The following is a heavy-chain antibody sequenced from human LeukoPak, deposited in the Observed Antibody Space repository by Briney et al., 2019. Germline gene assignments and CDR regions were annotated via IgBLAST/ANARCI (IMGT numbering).Heavy chain of an antibody. J-gene: IGHJ5*02. CDR1: GGTFTSYA. CDR2: IIPIFGTS. CDR3: ARVTGGRYCSTTSCYMRGWFDP. Sequence: SVKFSCKASGGTFTSYAISWVRQAPGQGLEWMGGIIPIFGTSIYAQKFQGRVTITADASTRTAYMELSRLRCGDPAPYYCARVTGGRYCSTTSCYMRGWFDPWGQGTLVTVSS. V-gene: IGHV1-69*13. D-gene: IGHD2-2*02.